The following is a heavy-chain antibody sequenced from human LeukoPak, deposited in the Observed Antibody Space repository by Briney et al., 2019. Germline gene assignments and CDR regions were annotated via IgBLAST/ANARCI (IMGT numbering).Heavy chain of an antibody. CDR1: GFTFSSYA. J-gene: IGHJ3*02. V-gene: IGHV3-23*01. Sequence: GGSLRLSCAASGFTFSSYAMSWVRQAPGRGLEWVSAISGSGGSTYYADSVKGRFTISRDNSKNTLYLQMNSLRAEDTAVYYCATAAGGYSAFDIWGRGTMVTVSS. CDR3: ATAAGGYSAFDI. D-gene: IGHD5-18*01. CDR2: ISGSGGST.